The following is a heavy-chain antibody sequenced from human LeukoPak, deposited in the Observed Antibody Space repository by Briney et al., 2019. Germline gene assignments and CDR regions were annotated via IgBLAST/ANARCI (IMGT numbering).Heavy chain of an antibody. CDR2: IRNKTNNYAT. J-gene: IGHJ4*02. V-gene: IGHV3-73*01. CDR3: TRRSYSSVTRDY. CDR1: GVTLIGPS. D-gene: IGHD4-17*01. Sequence: GGSLRISCAAPGVTLIGPSIPWGRPASRERLEGVCPIRNKTNNYATAYAASVKGRFTISRDDSKNTAYLQMNSLETEDTAVYYCTRRSYSSVTRDYWGQGTLVTVSS.